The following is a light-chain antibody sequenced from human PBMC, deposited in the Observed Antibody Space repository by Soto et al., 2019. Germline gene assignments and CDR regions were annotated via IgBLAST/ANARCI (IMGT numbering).Light chain of an antibody. CDR1: QSVSSSY. CDR2: GAS. J-gene: IGKJ1*01. CDR3: QQYGSSPSWT. Sequence: EIVLTQSPGTLSLSPGERATLSYRASQSVSSSYLAWYQQKPGQAPRLLIYGASSRATVIPDRFSGSGSGTDFTLTISRLEPEDFAVYYCQQYGSSPSWTFGQGTKVEIK. V-gene: IGKV3-20*01.